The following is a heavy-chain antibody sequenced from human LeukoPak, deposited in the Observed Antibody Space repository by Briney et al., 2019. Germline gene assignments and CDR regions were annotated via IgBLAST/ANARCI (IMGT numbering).Heavy chain of an antibody. J-gene: IGHJ4*02. V-gene: IGHV3-7*04. CDR2: IKQDGSEK. CDR3: AREGLAYFDY. Sequence: GGSLRLSCAASGFTFSSYWMSWVHQAPGKGQEWVANIKQDGSEKYYVDSVKGRFTISRDNVKNSLYLQMNSLRAEDTAVYYCAREGLAYFDYWGQGTLVTVSS. CDR1: GFTFSSYW.